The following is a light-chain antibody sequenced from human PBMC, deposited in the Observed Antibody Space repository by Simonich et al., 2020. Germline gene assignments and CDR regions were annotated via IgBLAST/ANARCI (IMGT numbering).Light chain of an antibody. CDR3: YSAADNNLRV. J-gene: IGLJ1*01. CDR2: KDS. V-gene: IGLV3-27*01. Sequence: SYELTQPSSVSVSPGQTARITCSGAVLAKKYARWFQQKPGQAPVLVIYKDSERPSGIPGRFSGSSSGTTVTLTISGAQVEDEADYYCYSAADNNLRVFGTGTKVTVL. CDR1: VLAKKY.